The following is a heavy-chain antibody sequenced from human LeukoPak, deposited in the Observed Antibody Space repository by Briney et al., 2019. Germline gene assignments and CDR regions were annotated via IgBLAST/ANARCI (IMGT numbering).Heavy chain of an antibody. CDR1: GFSLSSNS. J-gene: IGHJ3*02. V-gene: IGHV3-21*06. CDR2: MSTSATYI. Sequence: GGSLRLACAASGFSLSSNSMNWFRQAPGKGLEWVSSMSTSATYIHYADSVKGRFTMSRDNAKNSLYLQMNSLRAEDTAVYYCAKASFGSYYSNGFDIWGQGTMVTVSS. CDR3: AKASFGSYYSNGFDI. D-gene: IGHD1-26*01.